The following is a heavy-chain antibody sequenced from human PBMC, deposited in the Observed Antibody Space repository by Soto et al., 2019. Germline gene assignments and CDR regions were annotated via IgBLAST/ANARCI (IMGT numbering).Heavy chain of an antibody. CDR1: GGSISSYY. CDR2: IYYSGST. J-gene: IGHJ6*02. V-gene: IGHV4-59*01. D-gene: IGHD6-13*01. CDR3: ARASIGGIAAAGPQVDIDV. Sequence: SETLSLTCTVSGGSISSYYWSWIRQPPGKGLEWIGYIYYSGSTNYNPSLKSRVTISVDTAKNQFSLKLSSVTAADTAVYYCARASIGGIAAAGPQVDIDVWGQGPPVTV.